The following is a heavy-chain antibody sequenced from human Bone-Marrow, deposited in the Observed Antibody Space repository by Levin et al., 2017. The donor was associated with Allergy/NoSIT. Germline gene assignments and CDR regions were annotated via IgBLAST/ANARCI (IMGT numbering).Heavy chain of an antibody. CDR3: ATGQGHLVGPP. Sequence: ASVKVSCKASGDTFSRYDINWVRQASGQGLEWMGWMNPNSGNTVYAKKFQGRVTMTRNTSISTAYMDLSSLRSDDTATYYCATGQGHLVGPPWGQGTLVTVSA. V-gene: IGHV1-8*01. J-gene: IGHJ5*02. CDR1: GDTFSRYD. D-gene: IGHD6-6*01. CDR2: MNPNSGNT.